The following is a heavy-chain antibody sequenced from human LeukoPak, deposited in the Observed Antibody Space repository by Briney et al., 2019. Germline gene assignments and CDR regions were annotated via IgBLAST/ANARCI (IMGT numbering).Heavy chain of an antibody. CDR3: ASGTAMDPAPDAFDI. CDR2: INPNSGGT. V-gene: IGHV1-2*02. D-gene: IGHD5-18*01. J-gene: IGHJ3*02. CDR1: GYTFTGYY. Sequence: ASVKVSCKASGYTFTGYYMHWVRQAPGQGLEWMGWINPNSGGTNYAQKFQGRVTMTRDTSISTAYMELSRLRSDDTAVYYCASGTAMDPAPDAFDIWGQGTMVTVSS.